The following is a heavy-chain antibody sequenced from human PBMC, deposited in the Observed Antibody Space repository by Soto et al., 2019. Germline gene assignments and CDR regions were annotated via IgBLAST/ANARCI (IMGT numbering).Heavy chain of an antibody. CDR3: AINADV. J-gene: IGHJ6*02. V-gene: IGHV4-59*08. CDR2: SYNSGS. Sequence: ASETLSLTCTVSGASISGHFWSWIRQPPGQGLEWIAYSYNSGSSYNPSLKSRVTISVDTSKNQLSLKLSSVIAADSATYYCAINADVWAQGTTVPVSS. CDR1: GASISGHF.